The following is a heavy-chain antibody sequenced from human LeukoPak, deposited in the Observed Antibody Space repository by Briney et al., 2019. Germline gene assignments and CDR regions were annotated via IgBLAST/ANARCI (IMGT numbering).Heavy chain of an antibody. CDR1: GGSISNYY. J-gene: IGHJ3*02. CDR3: ARSPRGNDAFDI. D-gene: IGHD4-23*01. CDR2: IYYSGST. V-gene: IGHV4-59*01. Sequence: SETLSLTCTVSGGSISNYYWTWVRQPPGKGLEWIGYIYYSGSTNYNPSLKSRVTISVDTSKNQFSLKLSSVTAADTAVYYCARSPRGNDAFDIWGQGTMVTVSS.